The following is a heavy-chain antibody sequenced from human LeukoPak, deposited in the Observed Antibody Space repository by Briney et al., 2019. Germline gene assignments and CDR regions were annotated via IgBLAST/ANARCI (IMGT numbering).Heavy chain of an antibody. Sequence: GGSLRLSCAVSGLTFSSYWMHWVRQAPGKGLEWVANIKTDGSEKYYVDSVKGRFTISRDNAKNSLYLQMNSLRAEDTAVYYCATYSSLNAREFQYWGQGTLVTVSS. J-gene: IGHJ1*01. V-gene: IGHV3-7*01. CDR3: ATYSSLNAREFQY. D-gene: IGHD3-22*01. CDR2: IKTDGSEK. CDR1: GLTFSSYW.